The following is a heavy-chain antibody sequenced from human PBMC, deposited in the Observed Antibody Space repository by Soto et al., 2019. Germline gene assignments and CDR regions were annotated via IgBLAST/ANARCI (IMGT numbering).Heavy chain of an antibody. CDR2: ISAHNGKT. V-gene: IGHV1-18*01. D-gene: IGHD1-26*01. Sequence: QVQLVQSGAEVKKPGASVKVSCKASGYTFTSSGISWVRQAPGQGLEWMGWISAHNGKTNYAQKFHGRVTMTTDRSTSTAYMELRSLISDDTAVYYGASLILSVGAGWFDPWGQGTLVTVSS. CDR1: GYTFTSSG. CDR3: ASLILSVGAGWFDP. J-gene: IGHJ5*02.